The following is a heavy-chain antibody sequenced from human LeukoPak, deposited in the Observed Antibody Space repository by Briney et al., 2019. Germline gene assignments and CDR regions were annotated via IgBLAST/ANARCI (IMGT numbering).Heavy chain of an antibody. CDR2: LNNDGSST. J-gene: IGHJ4*02. V-gene: IGHV3-74*01. Sequence: GGSLRLSCAASGFTFRNYWMFWVRQAPGKGLVWVSSLNNDGSSTNYADSVKGRFTISRDNAKNTLYLQMSSLRADDTAVYYCVRDGSSWSFDYWGQGALVTVSS. CDR3: VRDGSSWSFDY. D-gene: IGHD6-13*01. CDR1: GFTFRNYW.